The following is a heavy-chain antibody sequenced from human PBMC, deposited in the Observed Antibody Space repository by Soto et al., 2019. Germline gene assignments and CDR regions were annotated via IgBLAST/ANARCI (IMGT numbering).Heavy chain of an antibody. V-gene: IGHV4-34*01. Sequence: SETLSLTCAVYGGSFSGYYWSWIRQPPGKGLEWIGEINHSGSTNYNPSLKSRVTISVDTSKNQFSLKLSSVTAADTAVYYCARGPGTMAKIDYWGQGTLVTVS. D-gene: IGHD3-10*01. J-gene: IGHJ4*02. CDR2: INHSGST. CDR3: ARGPGTMAKIDY. CDR1: GGSFSGYY.